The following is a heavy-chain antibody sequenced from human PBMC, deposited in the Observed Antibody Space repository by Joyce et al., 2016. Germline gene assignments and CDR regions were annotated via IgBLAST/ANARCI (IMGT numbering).Heavy chain of an antibody. Sequence: EVQLVESGGGLVQPGGSLRLSCAASGFTFSSFWMGWVRESPGKGLQWVANINKEGTTTFYVGPAKGRFTITRDNANNSLYLQMYRLAAEDSAIYYCARHGVFNFALWGQGTQVTVAS. CDR1: GFTFSSFW. V-gene: IGHV3-7*05. D-gene: IGHD4-17*01. CDR2: INKEGTTT. CDR3: ARHGVFNFAL. J-gene: IGHJ5*02.